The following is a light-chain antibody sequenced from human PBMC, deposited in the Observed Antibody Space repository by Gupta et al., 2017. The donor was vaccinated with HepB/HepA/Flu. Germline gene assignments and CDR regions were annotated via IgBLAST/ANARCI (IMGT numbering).Light chain of an antibody. V-gene: IGLV2-14*03. CDR3: SSFTSSSTLAV. CDR2: AVT. Sequence: QSALTQPASVSGSPGQSITISCTGTSSDVSWYQQHPGKAPKLRMYAVTLRPPRVSHRFSGSKSGDTASLTISELQTEDEAYYYCSSFTSSSTLAVFGGGTKVTVL. J-gene: IGLJ2*01. CDR1: SSDV.